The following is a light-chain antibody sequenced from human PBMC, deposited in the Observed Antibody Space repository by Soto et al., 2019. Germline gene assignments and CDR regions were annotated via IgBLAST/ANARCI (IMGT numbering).Light chain of an antibody. CDR1: QSVSCY. Sequence: EIVLTQSPATLSLSPGERATLSCRASQSVSCYLACYQQKPGQAPRLLIYDASNRATGIPARFSGSGSGTDFTLTISSLEPEDFAVYYCQQRSNWPPTFGQGTKVDIQ. J-gene: IGKJ1*01. V-gene: IGKV3-11*01. CDR3: QQRSNWPPT. CDR2: DAS.